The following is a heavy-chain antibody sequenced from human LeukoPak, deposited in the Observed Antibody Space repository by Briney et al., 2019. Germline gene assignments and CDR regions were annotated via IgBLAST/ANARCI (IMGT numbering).Heavy chain of an antibody. CDR1: GFTFTDYY. V-gene: IGHV3-11*01. CDR3: ARANYGSGNYYFDY. CDR2: ISTTGYTI. D-gene: IGHD3-10*01. Sequence: PGGSLRLSCAASGFTFTDYYMTYIRQAPGKGLEWISYISTTGYTIYYADSVKGRFTISRDNAKNSLYLQMSSLRAEDTAVYYCARANYGSGNYYFDYWGQGTLVTVSS. J-gene: IGHJ4*02.